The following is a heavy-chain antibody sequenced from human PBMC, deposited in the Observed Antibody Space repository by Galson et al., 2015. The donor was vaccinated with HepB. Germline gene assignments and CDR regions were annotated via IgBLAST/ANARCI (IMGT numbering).Heavy chain of an antibody. J-gene: IGHJ4*02. CDR1: GFTFNSYG. Sequence: SLRLSCAASGFTFNSYGMHWVRQAPGKGLEWVAVIWYDGSNKYYADSVKGRFTISRDNSKNTLYLQMNSLRAEDTAVYYCARDLNRYYDLWGGYYHQGLDYWVKGTLVTVPS. V-gene: IGHV3-33*01. CDR3: ARDLNRYYDLWGGYYHQGLDY. D-gene: IGHD3-3*01. CDR2: IWYDGSNK.